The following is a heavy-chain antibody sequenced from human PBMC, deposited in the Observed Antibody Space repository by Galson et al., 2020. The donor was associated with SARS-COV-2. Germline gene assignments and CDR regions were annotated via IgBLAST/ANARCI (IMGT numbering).Heavy chain of an antibody. CDR1: AGSISSSSYY. Sequence: ETSETLSLTCTVSAGSISSSSYYWGWIRQPPGKGLEWIGSIYYSGSTYYNPSLKSRVTISVDTSKNQFSLKLSSVTAADTAVYYCARLRAITLYYFDYWGQGTLVTVSS. J-gene: IGHJ4*02. CDR2: IYYSGST. V-gene: IGHV4-39*01. D-gene: IGHD3-10*02. CDR3: ARLRAITLYYFDY.